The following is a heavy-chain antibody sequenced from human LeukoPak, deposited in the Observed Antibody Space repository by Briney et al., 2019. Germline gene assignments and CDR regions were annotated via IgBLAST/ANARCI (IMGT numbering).Heavy chain of an antibody. Sequence: ASVKVSCKASGYTFTSYDINWVRQATGQGLEWMGWMNPNSGNTGYAQKFQGRVTMTRNTSISTAYMELSSLRSKDTAVYYCARGRGGYDYFDYWGQGTLVTVSS. D-gene: IGHD5-12*01. CDR3: ARGRGGYDYFDY. J-gene: IGHJ4*02. V-gene: IGHV1-8*01. CDR1: GYTFTSYD. CDR2: MNPNSGNT.